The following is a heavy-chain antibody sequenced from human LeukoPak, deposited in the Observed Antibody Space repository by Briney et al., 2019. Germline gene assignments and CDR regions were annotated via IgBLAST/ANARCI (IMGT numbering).Heavy chain of an antibody. V-gene: IGHV4-4*07. CDR3: ARSTARIAVAGTLADAFDI. CDR2: IYTSGST. CDR1: GGSISSYY. J-gene: IGHJ3*02. D-gene: IGHD6-19*01. Sequence: PSETLSLTCTVSGGSISSYYWSWIRQPAGKGLEWIGRIYTSGSTNYNPSLKGRVTISVDKSKNQFSLKLSPVTAADTAVYYCARSTARIAVAGTLADAFDIWGQGTMVTVSS.